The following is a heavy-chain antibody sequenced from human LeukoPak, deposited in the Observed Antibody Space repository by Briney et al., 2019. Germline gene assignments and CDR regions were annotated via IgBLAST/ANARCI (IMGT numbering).Heavy chain of an antibody. V-gene: IGHV4-59*08. CDR1: GGSISSYY. D-gene: IGHD2-15*01. CDR3: ARAYFSSSSCYFDY. Sequence: KPSETLSLTCTVSGGSISSYYWSWIRQPPGKGLEWIGYIYYSGSTNYNPSLKSRVTISVDTSKNQFSLKLSSVTAADTAVYFCARAYFSSSSCYFDYWGQGTLVTVSS. J-gene: IGHJ4*02. CDR2: IYYSGST.